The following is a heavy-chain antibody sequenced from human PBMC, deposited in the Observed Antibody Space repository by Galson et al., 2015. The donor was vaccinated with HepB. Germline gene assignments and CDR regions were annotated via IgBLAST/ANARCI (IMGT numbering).Heavy chain of an antibody. Sequence: CAISGDSVSSNSASWNWIRQSPSRGLEWLGRTYYRSKWYNDYDLSVKSRITINPDTSKNQFSPQLSSVTPEDTAVYYCARGGYSYLSSFNYWGQGTLVTVSS. J-gene: IGHJ4*02. CDR3: ARGGYSYLSSFNY. CDR2: TYYRSKWYN. CDR1: GDSVSSNSAS. V-gene: IGHV6-1*01. D-gene: IGHD5-18*01.